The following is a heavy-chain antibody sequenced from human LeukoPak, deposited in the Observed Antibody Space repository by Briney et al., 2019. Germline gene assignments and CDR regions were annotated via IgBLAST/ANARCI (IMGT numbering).Heavy chain of an antibody. J-gene: IGHJ4*02. CDR1: GYSFNSYW. CDR2: IYPGDSDT. CDR3: ARSYSLSGSLDY. V-gene: IGHV5-51*01. Sequence: GESLKISCKGSGYSFNSYWIGWVRQMPGKGLEWMGIIYPGDSDTRYSPSFQGQVTISADKSSSSAYLQWSSLKASDTAIYYCARSYSLSGSLDYWGQGTLVTVSS. D-gene: IGHD6-13*01.